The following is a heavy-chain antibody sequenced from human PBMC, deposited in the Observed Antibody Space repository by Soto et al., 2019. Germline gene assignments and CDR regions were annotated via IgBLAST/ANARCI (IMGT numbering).Heavy chain of an antibody. V-gene: IGHV3-66*01. J-gene: IGHJ4*02. Sequence: EVQLVDSGGALVQPGGSLRLSCAASGFTVGSNYMNWVRQAPGKGLEWVLVIYTGGLTSYADSVKGRFTISRDDSSNTPSLQMSSLRTDDTAVYYCARTIGGASSLYFDYWGQGTLVTVSS. D-gene: IGHD2-15*01. CDR1: GFTVGSNY. CDR2: IYTGGLT. CDR3: ARTIGGASSLYFDY.